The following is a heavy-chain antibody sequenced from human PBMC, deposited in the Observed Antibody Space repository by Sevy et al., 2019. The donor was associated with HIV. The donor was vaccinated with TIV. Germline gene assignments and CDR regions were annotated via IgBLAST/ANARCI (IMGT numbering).Heavy chain of an antibody. CDR1: GYSISSGYY. Sequence: SETLSLTCAVSGYSISSGYYWGWIRQPPGKGLEWIGSIYHSGSPYYNPSLKSRVTISVDTSKNQFSLKLSSVTAADTAVYYCARVYCYGSGSPNYYFDYWGQGTLVTVSS. D-gene: IGHD3-10*01. J-gene: IGHJ4*02. V-gene: IGHV4-38-2*01. CDR2: IYHSGSP. CDR3: ARVYCYGSGSPNYYFDY.